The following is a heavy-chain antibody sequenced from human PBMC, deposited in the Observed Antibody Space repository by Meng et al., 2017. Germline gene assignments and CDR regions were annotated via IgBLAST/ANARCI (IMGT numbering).Heavy chain of an antibody. J-gene: IGHJ2*01. Sequence: QVGLAESEAEVKVLGAAGEVSCKSSGYTFTSYGIRWVRQAPGQGLEWMGWISAYNGNTNYARNLQGRVTMTTDTSTSTAYMELRSLRSDDTAVYYCARGGSRYYGDYNWYFDLWGRGTLVTVFS. D-gene: IGHD4-17*01. V-gene: IGHV1-18*01. CDR2: ISAYNGNT. CDR1: GYTFTSYG. CDR3: ARGGSRYYGDYNWYFDL.